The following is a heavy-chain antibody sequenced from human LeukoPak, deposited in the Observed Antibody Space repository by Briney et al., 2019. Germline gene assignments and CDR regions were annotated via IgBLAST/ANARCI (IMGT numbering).Heavy chain of an antibody. CDR3: ARRWFGELSGIDY. CDR2: INPGDSDI. J-gene: IGHJ4*02. CDR1: GYSFMHYW. V-gene: IGHV5-51*01. Sequence: LGESLKISCQGSGYSFMHYWIGWVRQMPGKGLEWLGIINPGDSDIRYNPSFQGQVTISADKSINTAYLQWSSLKASDTAMYYCARRWFGELSGIDYWGQGTLVTVSS. D-gene: IGHD3-10*01.